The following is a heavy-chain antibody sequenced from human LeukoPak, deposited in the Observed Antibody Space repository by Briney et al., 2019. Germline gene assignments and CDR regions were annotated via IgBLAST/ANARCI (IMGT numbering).Heavy chain of an antibody. J-gene: IGHJ4*01. Sequence: GGSLRLSCAASGFTFEDYTMHWVRQGPGKGLEWVSLFSWDGGNKHYADSVKGRFTMSRDNSKNSLYLQMNSLTIEDTALYFCARDIEEFGSGHYAFDLWGQGTLVTVSS. CDR2: FSWDGGNK. V-gene: IGHV3-43*01. D-gene: IGHD3-10*01. CDR1: GFTFEDYT. CDR3: ARDIEEFGSGHYAFDL.